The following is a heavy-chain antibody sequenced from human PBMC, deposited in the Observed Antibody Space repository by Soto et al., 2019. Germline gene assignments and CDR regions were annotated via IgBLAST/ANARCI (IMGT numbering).Heavy chain of an antibody. CDR2: ISYDGSNK. D-gene: IGHD2-2*01. CDR3: ARDHQYQLPSDV. V-gene: IGHV3-30*04. J-gene: IGHJ6*02. CDR1: GVTFNRYA. Sequence: QAQLVESGGGMVQPGRSLRLSCVASGVTFNRYAMHWVRQAPGKWLEWVAVISYDGSNKYYADSVKGRFTISRDNSNNTLYLQMNTLKAEDSAVYYCARDHQYQLPSDVWGQGTTVTVS.